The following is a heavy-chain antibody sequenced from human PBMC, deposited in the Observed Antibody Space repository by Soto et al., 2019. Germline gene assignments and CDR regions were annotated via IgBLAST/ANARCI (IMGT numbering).Heavy chain of an antibody. J-gene: IGHJ4*02. CDR2: IYYSGST. CDR1: GGSISSSSYY. V-gene: IGHV4-39*01. D-gene: IGHD6-13*01. CDR3: AIRIAAAGTSTYYFDY. Sequence: SETLSLTCTVSGGSISSSSYYWGWIRQPPGKGLEWIGSIYYSGSTYYNPSLKSRVTISVDTSKNQFSLKLSSVTAADTAVYYCAIRIAAAGTSTYYFDYWGQGTLVTVSS.